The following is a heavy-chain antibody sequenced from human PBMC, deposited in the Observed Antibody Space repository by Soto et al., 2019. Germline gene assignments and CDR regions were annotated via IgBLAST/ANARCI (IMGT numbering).Heavy chain of an antibody. CDR2: ISAYNGNT. CDR3: ARQKRGYSSSWYLQPPPNWFDP. J-gene: IGHJ5*02. D-gene: IGHD6-13*01. Sequence: VASVKVSCKASGYTFTSYGISWVRQAPGQGLEWMGWISAYNGNTNYAQKLQGRVTMTTDTSTSTAYMELRSLRSDDTAVYYCARQKRGYSSSWYLQPPPNWFDPWGQGTLVTVSS. V-gene: IGHV1-18*04. CDR1: GYTFTSYG.